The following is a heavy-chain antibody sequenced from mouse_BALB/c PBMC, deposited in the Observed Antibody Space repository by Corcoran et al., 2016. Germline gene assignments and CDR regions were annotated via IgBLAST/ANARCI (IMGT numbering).Heavy chain of an antibody. Sequence: QVTLKESGPGILQPSQTLSLTCSFSGFSLSTSGMGVSWIRQPSGKGLEWLAHIYWDDDKRYNPSLKSRLTISKDTSRNQVFLKITSVDTAETATYYCARSMITTTEFAYWGQGTLVTVSA. J-gene: IGHJ3*01. CDR1: GFSLSTSGMG. D-gene: IGHD2-4*01. V-gene: IGHV8-12*01. CDR3: ARSMITTTEFAY. CDR2: IYWDDDK.